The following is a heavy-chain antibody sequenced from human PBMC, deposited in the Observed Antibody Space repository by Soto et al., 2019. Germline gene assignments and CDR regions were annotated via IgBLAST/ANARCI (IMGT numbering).Heavy chain of an antibody. Sequence: QVQLVQSGAEVKKPGSSVKVSCKASGGTFSSYTISWVRQAPGQGLEWMGRIIPILGIANYAQKFQGRVTITADKSTSTAYMELSSLRSEDTAVYYCARDLGPYGGKPRFDPWGQGTLVTVSS. CDR1: GGTFSSYT. CDR3: ARDLGPYGGKPRFDP. V-gene: IGHV1-69*08. CDR2: IIPILGIA. J-gene: IGHJ5*02. D-gene: IGHD2-15*01.